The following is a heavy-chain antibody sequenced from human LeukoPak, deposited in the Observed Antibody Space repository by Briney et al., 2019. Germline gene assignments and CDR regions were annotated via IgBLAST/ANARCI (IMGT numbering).Heavy chain of an antibody. CDR1: GYTFTSYA. CDR3: ARDIHIIAVAGRVYFDY. D-gene: IGHD6-19*01. CDR2: INTNTGNP. J-gene: IGHJ4*02. V-gene: IGHV7-4-1*02. Sequence: ASVKVFCKASGYTFTSYAMNWVRQAPGQGLKWMGWINTNTGNPTYAQGFTGRFVFSLDTSVSTAYLQISSLKAEDTAVYYCARDIHIIAVAGRVYFDYWGQGTLVTVSS.